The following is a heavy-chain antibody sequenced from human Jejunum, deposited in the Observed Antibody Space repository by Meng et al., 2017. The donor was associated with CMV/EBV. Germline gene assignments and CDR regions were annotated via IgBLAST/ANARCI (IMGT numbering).Heavy chain of an antibody. D-gene: IGHD3-3*01. CDR1: GGSIGSGDYY. CDR3: ARGSIFVSFDS. CDR2: IHDTGST. J-gene: IGHJ4*02. V-gene: IGHV4-30-4*08. Sequence: GPPQARGPGLVNPSQTLSLTCLASGGSIGSGDYYWSWIRQPPGKGLEWIGYIHDTGSTYYNPSLKSRVDISLGTSRNHFSLTLSSVTAEDAAVYFCARGSIFVSFDSWGQGTLVTVSS.